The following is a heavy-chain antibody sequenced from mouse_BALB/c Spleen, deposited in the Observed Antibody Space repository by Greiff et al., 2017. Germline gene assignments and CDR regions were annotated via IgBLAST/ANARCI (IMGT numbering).Heavy chain of an antibody. J-gene: IGHJ3*01. D-gene: IGHD1-1*01. CDR1: GYTFTDYE. Sequence: QVQLQQSGAELVRPGASVTLSCKASGYTFTDYEMHWVKQTPVHGLEWIGAIDPETGGTAYNQKFKGKATLTADKSSSTAYMELRSLTSEDSAVYYCTRADYYGSSYRFAYWGQGTLVTVSA. CDR3: TRADYYGSSYRFAY. V-gene: IGHV1-15*01. CDR2: IDPETGGT.